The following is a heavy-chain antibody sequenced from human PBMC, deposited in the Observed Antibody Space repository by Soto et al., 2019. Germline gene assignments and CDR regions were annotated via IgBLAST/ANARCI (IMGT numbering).Heavy chain of an antibody. D-gene: IGHD3-3*01. CDR1: GYTFTSYA. CDR2: INAGNGNT. J-gene: IGHJ6*02. Sequence: GASVKVSCKASGYTFTSYAMHWVRQAPGQRIEWMGWINAGNGNTKYSQKFRGRVTITRDTSASTAYMELSSLRSEDTAVYYCARDPYDFWSGYRKVGGMDVWGQGTTVTVSS. V-gene: IGHV1-3*01. CDR3: ARDPYDFWSGYRKVGGMDV.